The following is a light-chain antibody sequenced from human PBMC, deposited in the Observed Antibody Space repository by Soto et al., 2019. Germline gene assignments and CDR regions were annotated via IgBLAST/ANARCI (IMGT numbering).Light chain of an antibody. J-gene: IGKJ5*01. CDR3: QQYNNWPPA. CDR1: QSVSSN. CDR2: GAS. Sequence: EIVMTQPPDTPSVSPGERATLSCRASQSVSSNLAWYQQKPGQAPRLLIYGASTRATGIPARFSGSGSGTEFTLTISSLQSEDFAVYYCQQYNNWPPAFGQGTRLEIK. V-gene: IGKV3-15*01.